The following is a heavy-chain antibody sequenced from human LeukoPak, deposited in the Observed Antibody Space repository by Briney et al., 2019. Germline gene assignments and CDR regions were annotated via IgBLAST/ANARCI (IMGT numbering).Heavy chain of an antibody. CDR2: ISAYNGNT. CDR3: ARDLPGAYCGGDCSYYYYYYYMDV. CDR1: GYTFTSYG. D-gene: IGHD2-21*02. V-gene: IGHV1-18*01. J-gene: IGHJ6*03. Sequence: GASVKVSCKASGYTFTSYGISWVRQAPGQGLEWMGWISAYNGNTNYAQKLQGRVTMTTDTSTSTAYMELRSLRSDDTAVYYCARDLPGAYCGGDCSYYYYYYYMDVWGKGTTVTVSS.